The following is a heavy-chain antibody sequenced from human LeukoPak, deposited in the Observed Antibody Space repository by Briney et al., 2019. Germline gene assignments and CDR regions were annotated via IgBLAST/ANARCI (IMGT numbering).Heavy chain of an antibody. D-gene: IGHD6-13*01. V-gene: IGHV3-30*18. J-gene: IGHJ4*02. Sequence: PGRSLRLSCAASGFTFSSYGMHWVHQAPGKGLEWVAVISYDGSNKYYADSVKGRFTISRDNSKNTLYLQMNSLRAEDTAVYYCAKDHMQLDAGFDYWGQGTLVTVSS. CDR3: AKDHMQLDAGFDY. CDR1: GFTFSSYG. CDR2: ISYDGSNK.